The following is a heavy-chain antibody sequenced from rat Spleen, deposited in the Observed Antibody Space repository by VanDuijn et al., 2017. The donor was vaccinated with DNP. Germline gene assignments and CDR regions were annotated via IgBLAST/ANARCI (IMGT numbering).Heavy chain of an antibody. CDR1: GFTFSSYW. J-gene: IGHJ2*01. Sequence: EVQLVETGGGLVQPGRSLKLSCVASGFTFSSYWMYWIRQAPGKGLEWVSSINIDGGSTYYLDSVKGRFTISRDNAENTVYLQMNSLRSEYTATYYCAKGYGYKFDYWGQGVMVTVSS. D-gene: IGHD1-9*01. CDR2: INIDGGST. CDR3: AKGYGYKFDY. V-gene: IGHV5-58*01.